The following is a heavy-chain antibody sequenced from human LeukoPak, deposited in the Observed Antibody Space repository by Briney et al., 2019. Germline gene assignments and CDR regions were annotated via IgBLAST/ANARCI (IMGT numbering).Heavy chain of an antibody. CDR2: IRFDGTSK. CDR1: GFSFSNYG. Sequence: GGSLRLSCAASGFSFSNYGMHWVRQAPGKGLEWVAFIRFDGTSKYYADSVKGRFTISRDNSKNTLYLQMNSLRAEDTAVYFCAREVARPNFFDYWGQGTLVTVSS. CDR3: AREVARPNFFDY. D-gene: IGHD6-6*01. J-gene: IGHJ4*02. V-gene: IGHV3-30*02.